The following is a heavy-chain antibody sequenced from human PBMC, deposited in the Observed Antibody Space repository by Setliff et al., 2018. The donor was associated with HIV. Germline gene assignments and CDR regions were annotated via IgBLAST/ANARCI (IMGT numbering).Heavy chain of an antibody. CDR2: IIPKSNTP. J-gene: IGHJ4*02. Sequence: SVKVSCKASGDTFSTFAIIWVRQAPGQGLEWMGGIIPKSNTPDYAQIFKGRLTITAEESTGTAHMELVGLTSEDTAVYYCARGSPIVWFGEFLYPEIDYWGQGSLVTVSS. D-gene: IGHD3-10*01. V-gene: IGHV1-69*13. CDR3: ARGSPIVWFGEFLYPEIDY. CDR1: GDTFSTFA.